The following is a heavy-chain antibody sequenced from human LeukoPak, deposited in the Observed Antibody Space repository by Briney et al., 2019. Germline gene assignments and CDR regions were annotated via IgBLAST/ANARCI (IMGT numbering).Heavy chain of an antibody. J-gene: IGHJ4*02. Sequence: SETLSLTCTVSGGPIGTYHWSWIRQPPGKGLEGVRYFHYSGHINYNPSLKSRVTISADTSKNQLSMNLRSVTESDTAVYYCARAGVGEANFDYWGQGLLVTVSS. CDR3: ARAGVGEANFDY. V-gene: IGHV4-59*01. CDR1: GGPIGTYH. CDR2: FHYSGHI. D-gene: IGHD3-10*01.